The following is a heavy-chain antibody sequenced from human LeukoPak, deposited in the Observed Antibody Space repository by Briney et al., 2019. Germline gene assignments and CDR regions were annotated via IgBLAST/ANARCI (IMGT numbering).Heavy chain of an antibody. D-gene: IGHD6-13*01. CDR1: GFTFSSYA. CDR3: ARFVRKQLPEVDY. J-gene: IGHJ4*02. CDR2: ISYDESNK. V-gene: IGHV3-30*04. Sequence: GGSLRLSCAASGFTFSSYAMHWVRQAPGKELEWVAVISYDESNKYYADSVKGRFTISRDNAKNSLYLQMHGLRAEDTAVYSCARFVRKQLPEVDYWGQGTLVTVSS.